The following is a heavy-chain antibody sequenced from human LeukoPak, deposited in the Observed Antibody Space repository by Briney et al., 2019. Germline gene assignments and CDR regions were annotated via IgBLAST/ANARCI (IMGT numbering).Heavy chain of an antibody. CDR1: GLTFSSYS. CDR3: AKDAAGPEY. V-gene: IGHV3-23*01. Sequence: GGSLRLSCAASGLTFSSYSMSWVRQAPGKGLYWVSGISASGSNTYYADSVKGRSTISRDNSKNTLYLQMNSLRAEDTAVYYCAKDAAGPEYWGQGTLVTVSS. J-gene: IGHJ4*02. CDR2: ISASGSNT. D-gene: IGHD6-13*01.